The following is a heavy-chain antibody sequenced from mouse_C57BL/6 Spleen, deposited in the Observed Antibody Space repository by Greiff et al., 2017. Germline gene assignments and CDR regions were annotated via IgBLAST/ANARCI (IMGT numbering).Heavy chain of an antibody. J-gene: IGHJ2*01. CDR2: ISSGSSTI. CDR1: GFTFSDYG. CDR3: ARHGNYLDY. V-gene: IGHV5-17*01. Sequence: EVKLMESGGGLVKPGGSLKLSCAASGFTFSDYGMHWVRQAPEKGLEWVAYISSGSSTIYYADTVKGRFTISRDNAKNTLFLQMTSLRSEDTAMYYCARHGNYLDYWGQGTTLTVSS. D-gene: IGHD2-1*01.